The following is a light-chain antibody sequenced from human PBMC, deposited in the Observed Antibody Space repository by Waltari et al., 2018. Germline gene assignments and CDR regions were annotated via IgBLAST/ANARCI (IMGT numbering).Light chain of an antibody. CDR3: QQYNSYPYT. CDR2: KAS. J-gene: IGKJ2*01. V-gene: IGKV1-5*03. CDR1: QSISSW. Sequence: DIQMTQSPSTLSASVGDRVTITCRASQSISSWLAWYQQKPGKAHNLLIYKASSFESGVPSRFSGSGSGTEFTLTISSLQPDDFATYYCQQYNSYPYTFGQGTKLEIK.